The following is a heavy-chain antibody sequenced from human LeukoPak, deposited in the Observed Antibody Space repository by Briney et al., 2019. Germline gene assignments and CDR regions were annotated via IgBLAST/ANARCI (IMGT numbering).Heavy chain of an antibody. D-gene: IGHD1-26*01. CDR3: ARGVSYAHYYYGMDV. Sequence: ASVKVSCKASGYIFTGYYMHWVRQAPGQGLEWMGWINPNSGGTNYAQKFQGRVTMTRDTSNSTAYMELSSLRSEDTDVYYCARGVSYAHYYYGMDVWGQGTTVTVSS. CDR2: INPNSGGT. J-gene: IGHJ6*02. V-gene: IGHV1-2*02. CDR1: GYIFTGYY.